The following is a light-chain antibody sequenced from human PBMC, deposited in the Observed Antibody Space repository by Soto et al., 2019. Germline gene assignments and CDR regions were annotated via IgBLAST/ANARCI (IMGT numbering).Light chain of an antibody. CDR2: DAS. J-gene: IGKJ4*01. CDR1: QDISNS. CDR3: HQYHSLPLT. V-gene: IGKV1-33*01. Sequence: DIQMTQSPSSLSASVGDRVTITCQASQDISNSISWYQQRPGKAPKLVIHDASTLETGVPSRLSGSGSGTEFTFTITTLQSEDIATYYCHQYHSLPLTCGGGPKVEIK.